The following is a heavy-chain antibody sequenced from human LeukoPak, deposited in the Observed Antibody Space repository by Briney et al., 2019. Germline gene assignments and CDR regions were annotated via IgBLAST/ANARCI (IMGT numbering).Heavy chain of an antibody. J-gene: IGHJ4*02. CDR3: AKSGYNRFDY. D-gene: IGHD5-24*01. CDR2: ISGSGSGGST. V-gene: IGHV3-23*01. CDR1: GFTFSSSA. Sequence: PGGSLRLSCAASGFTFSSSAMSWVRQAPGEELEWVSSISGSGSGGSTYYADSVKGRFTISRDNSKNTLYLQMNSLRAEDTAVYYCAKSGYNRFDYWGQGTLVTVSS.